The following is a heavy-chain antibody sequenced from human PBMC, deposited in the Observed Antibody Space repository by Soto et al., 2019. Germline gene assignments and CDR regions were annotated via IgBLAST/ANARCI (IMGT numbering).Heavy chain of an antibody. CDR3: ARDPFLIVVVPTNYYGMDV. J-gene: IGHJ6*02. CDR1: GFTFSSYG. V-gene: IGHV3-33*01. CDR2: IWYDGSNK. D-gene: IGHD2-2*01. Sequence: GGSLRLSCAASGFTFSSYGMHWVRQAPGKGLEWVAVIWYDGSNKYYADSVKGRFTISRDNSKNTLYLQMNSLRAEDTAVYYCARDPFLIVVVPTNYYGMDVWGQGTTVTVSS.